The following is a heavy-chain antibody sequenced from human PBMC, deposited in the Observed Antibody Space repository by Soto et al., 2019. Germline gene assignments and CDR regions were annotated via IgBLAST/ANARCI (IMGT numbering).Heavy chain of an antibody. D-gene: IGHD3-10*01. J-gene: IGHJ4*02. V-gene: IGHV4-59*08. Sequence: PSETLSLTCTVSGGSISSYYWSWIRQPPGKGLEWIGYIYYSGSTNYNPSLKSRVTISVDTSKNQFSLKLSSVTAADTAAYYCARRHYYGSGSLDYWGQGTLVTVSS. CDR3: ARRHYYGSGSLDY. CDR1: GGSISSYY. CDR2: IYYSGST.